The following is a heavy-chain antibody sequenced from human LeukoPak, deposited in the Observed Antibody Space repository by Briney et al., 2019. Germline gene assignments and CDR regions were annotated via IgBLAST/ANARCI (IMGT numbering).Heavy chain of an antibody. J-gene: IGHJ4*02. Sequence: GASVKVSCKASGYTFTSYGISWVRQAPGQGLEWMGWISAYNGNTNYAQKLQGRVTMTTDTSTSTAYMELRSLRSDDTAVYSGAGRPLQGYNPPRFDYWGQGPRVTVSS. CDR1: GYTFTSYG. D-gene: IGHD5-24*01. CDR3: AGRPLQGYNPPRFDY. CDR2: ISAYNGNT. V-gene: IGHV1-18*01.